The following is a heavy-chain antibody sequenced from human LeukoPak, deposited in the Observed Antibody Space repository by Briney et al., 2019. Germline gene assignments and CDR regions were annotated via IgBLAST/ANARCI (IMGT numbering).Heavy chain of an antibody. CDR2: IYHSGST. CDR1: GGSISGGDYY. Sequence: PSETLSLTCTVSGGSISGGDYYWSWIRQPPGKGLEWIGSIYHSGSTCYNPSLKSRVTISVDTSKNQFSLKLSSVTAADTAVYYCARQGYCSSTSCYKGGGSYFDYWGQGTLVTVSS. J-gene: IGHJ4*02. V-gene: IGHV4-39*01. D-gene: IGHD2-2*02. CDR3: ARQGYCSSTSCYKGGGSYFDY.